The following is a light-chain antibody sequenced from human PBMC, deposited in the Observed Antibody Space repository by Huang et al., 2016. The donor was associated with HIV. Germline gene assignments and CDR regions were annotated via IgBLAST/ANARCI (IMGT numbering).Light chain of an antibody. CDR3: QQRGNWPPGYT. Sequence: EIVLTQSPATLSLSPGERATLSCRASQSVSSYLAWYQQKPGQAPRLLIYDASNRATGIPARFRGSGSGTDFTLTISSLEPEDLAVYYCQQRGNWPPGYTFGQGTKLEIK. J-gene: IGKJ2*01. V-gene: IGKV3-11*01. CDR2: DAS. CDR1: QSVSSY.